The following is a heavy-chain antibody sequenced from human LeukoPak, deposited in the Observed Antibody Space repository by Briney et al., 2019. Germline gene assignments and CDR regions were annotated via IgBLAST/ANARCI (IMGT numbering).Heavy chain of an antibody. D-gene: IGHD3-9*01. V-gene: IGHV4-39*01. CDR3: ARQRADYFYYYVDV. J-gene: IGHJ6*03. Sequence: SETLSLTCTVSGGSIGTTNYYWGWLRQPPGKGLEWIGSIYYSETTYDNPSLESRVTISIETSKDQFSLSLGSVTAADTAVYYCARQRADYFYYYVDVWGKGTTVTVS. CDR1: GGSIGTTNYY. CDR2: IYYSETT.